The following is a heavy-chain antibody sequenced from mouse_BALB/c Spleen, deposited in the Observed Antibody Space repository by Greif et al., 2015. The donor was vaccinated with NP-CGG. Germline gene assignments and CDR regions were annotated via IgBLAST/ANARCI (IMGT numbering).Heavy chain of an antibody. J-gene: IGHJ3*01. V-gene: IGHV5-6-3*01. CDR2: INSNGGRT. CDR1: GFTFSSYG. CDR3: ATGFAY. Sequence: EVKLVESGGGLVQPGGSLKLSCAASGFTFSSYGMSWVRQTPDKRLELVTTINSNGGRTYYPDSVKGRFTISRDNAKNTLYLQMSSLKSEDTATYYCATGFAYWGQGTLVTVSA.